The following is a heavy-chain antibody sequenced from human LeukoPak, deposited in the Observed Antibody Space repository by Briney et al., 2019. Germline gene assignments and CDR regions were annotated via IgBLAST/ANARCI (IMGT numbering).Heavy chain of an antibody. D-gene: IGHD3-3*01. CDR2: ISGSGGST. Sequence: GGSLRLSCAASGFTFSSYAMSWVRQAPGKGLEWVSAISGSGGSTYYADSVKGRFTISRDDSKNTLYLQMNSLRAEDTAVYYCAKSCYPLDFWSGYYSVDYWGQGTLVTVSS. CDR3: AKSCYPLDFWSGYYSVDY. J-gene: IGHJ4*02. CDR1: GFTFSSYA. V-gene: IGHV3-23*01.